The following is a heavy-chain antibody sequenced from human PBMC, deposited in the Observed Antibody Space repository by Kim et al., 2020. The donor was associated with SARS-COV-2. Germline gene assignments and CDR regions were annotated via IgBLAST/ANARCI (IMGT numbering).Heavy chain of an antibody. D-gene: IGHD3-16*02. CDR3: ARPLSTGGMDV. CDR1: GGSISSSSYY. J-gene: IGHJ6*02. CDR2: IYYSGST. V-gene: IGHV4-39*01. Sequence: SETLSLTCTVSGGSISSSSYYWGWIRQPPGKGLEWIGSIYYSGSTYYNPSLKSRVTISVDTSKNQFSLKLSSVTAADTAVYYCARPLSTGGMDVWGQGTTVTVAS.